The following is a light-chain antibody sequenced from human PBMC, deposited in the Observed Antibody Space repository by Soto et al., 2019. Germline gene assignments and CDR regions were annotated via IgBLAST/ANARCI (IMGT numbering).Light chain of an antibody. CDR1: QSISSY. V-gene: IGKV1-39*01. CDR2: GAS. CDR3: QQSDDTPIT. J-gene: IGKJ5*01. Sequence: DIEMTQSPSSLSAFVGDRVTISCRASQSISSYLQWYQQKPGQAPKALIYGASNLKSGAPARFTGSGSGTDVTLTITSLRPEESATYYCQQSDDTPITLGQGTRLEIE.